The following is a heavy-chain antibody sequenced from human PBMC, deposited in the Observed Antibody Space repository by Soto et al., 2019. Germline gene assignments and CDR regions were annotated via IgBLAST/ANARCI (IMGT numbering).Heavy chain of an antibody. V-gene: IGHV1-18*01. CDR3: ARGRYGDY. Sequence: ASVKVSCKGSGYTFTSYGITWVRQAPGQGLEWMGWISAHNGNTDYAQKLQGRVTVARDTSTSTAYMELRSLRSDDTAVYYCARGRYGDYWGQGALVTVSS. CDR1: GYTFTSYG. J-gene: IGHJ4*02. CDR2: ISAHNGNT. D-gene: IGHD1-1*01.